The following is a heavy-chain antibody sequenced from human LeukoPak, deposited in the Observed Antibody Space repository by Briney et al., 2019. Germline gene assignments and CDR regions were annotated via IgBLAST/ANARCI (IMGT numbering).Heavy chain of an antibody. J-gene: IGHJ4*02. V-gene: IGHV4-61*01. CDR1: GGSVSSGSYY. CDR2: IYYSGST. Sequence: PSETLSLTCTVSGGSVSSGSYYWRWIRQPPGKRLEWIGYIYYSGSTNYNPSLESRVTISVDTSKNQLSLKLSSVTAADTAVYYCARDGYWGQGTLVTVSS. CDR3: ARDGY.